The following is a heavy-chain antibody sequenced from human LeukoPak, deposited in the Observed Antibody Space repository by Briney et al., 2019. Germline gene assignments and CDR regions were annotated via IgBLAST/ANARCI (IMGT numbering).Heavy chain of an antibody. CDR2: IYHSGST. CDR1: GYSISSGYY. J-gene: IGHJ5*02. D-gene: IGHD3-22*01. Sequence: PSETLSLTCTVSGYSISSGYYWGWIRQPPGKGLEWIGSIYHSGSTYYNPSLKSRVTISVDTSKNQFSLKLSSVTAADTAVYYCARDGGYYDSTGYYEAWGQGTLVTVSS. CDR3: ARDGGYYDSTGYYEA. V-gene: IGHV4-38-2*02.